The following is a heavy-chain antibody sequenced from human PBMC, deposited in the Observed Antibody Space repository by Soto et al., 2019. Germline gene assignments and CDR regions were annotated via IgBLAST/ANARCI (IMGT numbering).Heavy chain of an antibody. Sequence: HPGGSLRLSCAASGFTFSSYAMSWVRQAPGKGLEWVSAISGSGGGTYYADSVKGRFTISRDNSKNPLYLQMNSLRAEDTAVYYYAKYKPFFYHWNGGGYYYYMEVWGKGTTVTVSS. J-gene: IGHJ6*03. V-gene: IGHV3-23*01. CDR2: ISGSGGGT. D-gene: IGHD1-1*01. CDR3: AKYKPFFYHWNGGGYYYYMEV. CDR1: GFTFSSYA.